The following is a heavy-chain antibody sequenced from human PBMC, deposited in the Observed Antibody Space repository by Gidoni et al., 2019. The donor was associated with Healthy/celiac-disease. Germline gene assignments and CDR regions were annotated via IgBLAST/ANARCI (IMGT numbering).Heavy chain of an antibody. CDR3: AREREGYSYGSTDY. J-gene: IGHJ4*02. V-gene: IGHV1-18*04. CDR2: ISAYNGNT. Sequence: QAQLVQAGAEVKKPGASVKVSCKASGYTFTSYGISWVRQAPGQGLEWMGWISAYNGNTNHAQKLQGRFTMTTDTSTSTACMELRSLRSDDTAVYYCAREREGYSYGSTDYWGQGPLVTVSS. D-gene: IGHD5-18*01. CDR1: GYTFTSYG.